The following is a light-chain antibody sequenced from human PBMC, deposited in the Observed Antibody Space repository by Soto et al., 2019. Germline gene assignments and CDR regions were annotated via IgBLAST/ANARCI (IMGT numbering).Light chain of an antibody. CDR3: QTWGTGSWV. V-gene: IGLV4-69*01. CDR1: SGHSSNA. CDR2: LNSDGSH. J-gene: IGLJ3*02. Sequence: QLVLTQSPSASASLGASVKLTCTLSSGHSSNAIAWYQQQPEKGPRYLMKLNSDGSHSKGDGIPDRFSGSSSGAERYLSISSLQFEDEADYYCQTWGTGSWVFGGGTKVTVL.